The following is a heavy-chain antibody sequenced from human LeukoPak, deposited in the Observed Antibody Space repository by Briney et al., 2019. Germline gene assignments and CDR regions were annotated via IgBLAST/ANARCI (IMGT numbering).Heavy chain of an antibody. D-gene: IGHD1-26*01. Sequence: GGSLRLSCAASGFTFSSYAMSWVRQAPGKGLEWVSAISGSGGSTYYADSVKGRFTISRDNSKNTLYLQMNSLRAEDTAVYYCAKDLAWGRYSGSYFDYWGQGTLVTVSS. V-gene: IGHV3-23*01. CDR1: GFTFSSYA. CDR2: ISGSGGST. J-gene: IGHJ4*02. CDR3: AKDLAWGRYSGSYFDY.